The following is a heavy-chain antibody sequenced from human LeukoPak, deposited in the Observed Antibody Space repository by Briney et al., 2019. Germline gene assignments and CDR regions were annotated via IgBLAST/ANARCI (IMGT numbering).Heavy chain of an antibody. V-gene: IGHV1-46*01. D-gene: IGHD2-21*02. Sequence: ASVKVSCKASGYTFINYYLHWVRQAPGQGLEWMGIINPSSGGTSYAQKFQGRVTMTRATSTSTVYMELSSLRPEDTAVYYCARDPSYCGGDCYAFDIWGQGTMVTVSS. CDR3: ARDPSYCGGDCYAFDI. CDR1: GYTFINYY. J-gene: IGHJ3*02. CDR2: INPSSGGT.